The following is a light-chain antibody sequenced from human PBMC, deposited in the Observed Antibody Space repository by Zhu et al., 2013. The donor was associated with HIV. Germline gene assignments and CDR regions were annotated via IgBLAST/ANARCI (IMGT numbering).Light chain of an antibody. V-gene: IGKV4-1*01. CDR1: QNLLHSPHNKNH. CDR3: QQYYSTPYT. CDR2: WAS. Sequence: DIVMTQSPDSLAVSLGERATINCKSSQNLLHSPHNKNHLIWYQQKPGQPPKVLIYWASTRESGVPDRFSGSGSGTDFTLTISSLQAEDVALYYCQQYYSTPYTFGQGTKLEIK. J-gene: IGKJ2*01.